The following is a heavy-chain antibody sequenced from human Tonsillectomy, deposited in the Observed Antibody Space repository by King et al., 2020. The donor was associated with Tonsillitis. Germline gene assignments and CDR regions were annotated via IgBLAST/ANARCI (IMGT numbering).Heavy chain of an antibody. D-gene: IGHD6-25*01. CDR2: IDPSDSQT. Sequence: QLVQSGAEVKKPGESLRISCEGSGFTFTGYWISWVRQMPGKGLEWMGRIDPSDSQTNYSPSFEGHVTISVDKSLSTAYLQWSSLRASDTAMYYFAILSSGSWNYWGQGTLVTVSS. J-gene: IGHJ4*02. V-gene: IGHV5-10-1*03. CDR1: GFTFTGYW. CDR3: AILSSGSWNY.